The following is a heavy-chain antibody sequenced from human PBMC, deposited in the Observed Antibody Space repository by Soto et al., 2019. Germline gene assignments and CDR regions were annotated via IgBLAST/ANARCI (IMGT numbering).Heavy chain of an antibody. V-gene: IGHV3-23*01. D-gene: IGHD3-3*01. CDR2: ISGSGGST. CDR3: AKDYDFWSGYTLRGYFDY. J-gene: IGHJ4*02. CDR1: GFTFSSYA. Sequence: PGGSLRLSCAASGFTFSSYAMSGVRQAPGKGREWVSAISGSGGSTYYADSVKGRFTISRDNSKNTLYLQMNSLRAEDTVVYYCAKDYDFWSGYTLRGYFDYWGQGTLVTVSS.